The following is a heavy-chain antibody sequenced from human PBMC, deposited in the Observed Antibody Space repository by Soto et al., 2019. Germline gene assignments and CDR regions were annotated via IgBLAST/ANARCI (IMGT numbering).Heavy chain of an antibody. Sequence: GASVKVSCKASGYTFSNYAIHWLRQAPGQRLEWMGWINTGNSNTKFSQKFQGRVTITRDTSASTVYMELTSLRSEDTAVYYCARDRSGRNFFDPWGQG. CDR1: GYTFSNYA. CDR2: INTGNSNT. CDR3: ARDRSGRNFFDP. V-gene: IGHV1-3*04. J-gene: IGHJ5*02. D-gene: IGHD1-7*01.